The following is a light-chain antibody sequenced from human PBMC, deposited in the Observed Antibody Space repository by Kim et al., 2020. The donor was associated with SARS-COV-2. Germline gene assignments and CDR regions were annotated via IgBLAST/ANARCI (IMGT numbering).Light chain of an antibody. J-gene: IGKJ3*01. V-gene: IGKV2-28*01. CDR3: MQATYWPFT. CDR2: LGS. Sequence: DIVMTQSPLSLPVTPGEPASISCRSSQSLLHSNGYNYLDWYLQKPGQSPQLLIYLGSNRASGVPDRFSGSGSGTSFTLTISRVEAEDVGVYYCMQATYWPFTFGPGTKVDIK. CDR1: QSLLHSNGYNY.